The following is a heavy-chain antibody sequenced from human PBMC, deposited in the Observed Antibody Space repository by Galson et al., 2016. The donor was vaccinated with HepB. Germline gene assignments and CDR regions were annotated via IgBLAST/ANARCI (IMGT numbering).Heavy chain of an antibody. V-gene: IGHV3-33*01. J-gene: IGHJ6*02. CDR3: ARDSGIATAGVTDFYYGMDV. CDR1: GFIFSSNG. D-gene: IGHD6-13*01. Sequence: SLRLSCAASGFIFSSNGMHWVRQAPGKGLEWVAVIWFDGSEIYYADSVRGRFTISRDNSKNTLYLQMNSLRAEDTAMYYCARDSGIATAGVTDFYYGMDVWGQGTPVTVSS. CDR2: IWFDGSEI.